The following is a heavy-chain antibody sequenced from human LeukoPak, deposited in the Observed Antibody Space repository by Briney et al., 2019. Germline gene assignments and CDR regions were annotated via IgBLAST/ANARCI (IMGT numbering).Heavy chain of an antibody. D-gene: IGHD5-24*01. V-gene: IGHV1-18*04. J-gene: IGHJ4*02. CDR2: ISAYNGNT. CDR1: GYTFTSYY. Sequence: ASVKVSCKASGYTFTSYYMHWVRQAPGQGLEWMGWISAYNGNTNYAQKLQGRVTMTTDTSTSTAYMELRSLRSDDTAVYYCARDLGRDGYNYADYWGQGTLVTVSS. CDR3: ARDLGRDGYNYADY.